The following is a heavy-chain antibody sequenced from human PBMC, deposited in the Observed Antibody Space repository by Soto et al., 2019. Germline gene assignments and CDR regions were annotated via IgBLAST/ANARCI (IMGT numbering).Heavy chain of an antibody. CDR3: ARHTRYCSSTSCYLDY. CDR2: IYYSGST. V-gene: IGHV4-59*08. D-gene: IGHD2-2*01. Sequence: SETLSLTCTVSGGPISSYYWSWIRQPPGKGLEWIGYIYYSGSTNYNPSLKSRVTISVDTSKNQFSLKLSSVTAADTAVYYCARHTRYCSSTSCYLDYWGQGNLVTVSS. CDR1: GGPISSYY. J-gene: IGHJ4*02.